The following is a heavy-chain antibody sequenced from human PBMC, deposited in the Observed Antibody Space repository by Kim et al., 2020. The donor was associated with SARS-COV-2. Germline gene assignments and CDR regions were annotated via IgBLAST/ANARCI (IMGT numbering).Heavy chain of an antibody. Sequence: GGSLRLSCAASGFTFSSYWMSWVRQAPGKGLEWVANIKQDGREKYYVDSMKGRFTISRDNATNSLYLQMNSLRAEDTAVYYCARAVGGSYYYYFDYWGQGTLVTVSS. CDR1: GFTFSSYW. CDR2: IKQDGREK. J-gene: IGHJ4*02. V-gene: IGHV3-7*03. CDR3: ARAVGGSYYYYFDY. D-gene: IGHD1-26*01.